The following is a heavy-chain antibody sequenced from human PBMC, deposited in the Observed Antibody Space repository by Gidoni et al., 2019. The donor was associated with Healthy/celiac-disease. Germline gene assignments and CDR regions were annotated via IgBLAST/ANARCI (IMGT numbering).Heavy chain of an antibody. CDR1: GDSVSSNSAA. D-gene: IGHD6-13*01. Sequence: QVQLQQSGPGLVKPSQTLSLTCAIPGDSVSSNSAAWNWIRQSPSRGLEWLGRTYYRSKWYNDYAVSVKSRITINPDTSKNQFSLQLNSVTPEDTAVYYCARVQQPTLSYYYYGMDVWGQGTTVTVSS. CDR2: TYYRSKWYN. V-gene: IGHV6-1*01. CDR3: ARVQQPTLSYYYYGMDV. J-gene: IGHJ6*02.